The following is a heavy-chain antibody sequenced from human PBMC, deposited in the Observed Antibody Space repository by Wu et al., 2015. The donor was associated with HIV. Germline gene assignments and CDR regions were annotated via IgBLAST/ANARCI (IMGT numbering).Heavy chain of an antibody. CDR1: GYTLTELS. J-gene: IGHJ4*02. V-gene: IGHV1-24*01. Sequence: QVQLVQSGAEVKKPGASVKVSCKVSGYTLTELSMHWVRQAPGKGLEWMGGFDPEDGETIYAQKFQGRVTITEDTSTDTAYMELSSLRSEDTAVYYCATLPFYYDSSGYYYTDYWGQGTLVTVSS. D-gene: IGHD3-22*01. CDR3: ATLPFYYDSSGYYYTDY. CDR2: FDPEDGET.